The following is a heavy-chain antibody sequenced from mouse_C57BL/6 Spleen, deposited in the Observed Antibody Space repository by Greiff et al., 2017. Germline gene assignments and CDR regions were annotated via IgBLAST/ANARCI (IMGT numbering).Heavy chain of an antibody. CDR1: GYTFTDYE. V-gene: IGHV1-15*01. D-gene: IGHD1-1*01. CDR2: IGPETGGT. Sequence: QVQLQQSGAELVRPGASVTLSCKASGYTFTDYELHWVKQTPVHGLEWIGAIGPETGGTAYNQKFKGKAIMHADKSSSTAYIELRSLPAEDSAVYYCTSRVITTVEAWVAYWGQGTLVTVSA. CDR3: TSRVITTVEAWVAY. J-gene: IGHJ3*01.